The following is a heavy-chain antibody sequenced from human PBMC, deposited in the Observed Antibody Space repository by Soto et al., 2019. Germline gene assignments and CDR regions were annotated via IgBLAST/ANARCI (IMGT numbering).Heavy chain of an antibody. CDR3: AKDQGSSGYYSVGRDAFDI. CDR2: ISGSGGST. V-gene: IGHV3-23*01. J-gene: IGHJ3*02. CDR1: GFTFSSYA. Sequence: EVQLLESGGGLVQPGGSLRLSCAASGFTFSSYAMSWVRQAPGKGLEWVSAISGSGGSTYYADSVKGRFTISRDNSKNTLYLQMNSLRADDTAVYYCAKDQGSSGYYSVGRDAFDIWGQGTMVTVSS. D-gene: IGHD3-22*01.